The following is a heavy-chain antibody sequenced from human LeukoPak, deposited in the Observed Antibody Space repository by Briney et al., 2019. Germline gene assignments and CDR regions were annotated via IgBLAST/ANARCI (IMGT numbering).Heavy chain of an antibody. D-gene: IGHD5-12*01. CDR2: IYSGGST. V-gene: IGHV3-NL1*01. CDR3: ARGRGYSFY. CDR1: GFTFSNYG. J-gene: IGHJ4*02. Sequence: PGGSLRLSCGASGFTFSNYGMLWVRQAPGKGLEWVSVIYSGGSTYYADSVKGRFTISRDNSKNTLYLQMDSLRAEDTAVYYCARGRGYSFYWGQGTLVTVSS.